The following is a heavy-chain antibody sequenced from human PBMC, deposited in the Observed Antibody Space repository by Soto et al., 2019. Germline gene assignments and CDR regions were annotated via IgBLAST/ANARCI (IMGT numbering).Heavy chain of an antibody. D-gene: IGHD4-17*01. J-gene: IGHJ4*02. CDR2: INHSGST. CDR3: ARGPYGDYGY. V-gene: IGHV4-34*01. CDR1: GGSISGYY. Sequence: PSETLSLTCTVSGGSISGYYWSWIRQPPGKGLEWIGEINHSGSTNYNPSLKSRVTISVDTSKNQFSLKLSSVTAADTAVYYFARGPYGDYGYWGQGTLVTVSS.